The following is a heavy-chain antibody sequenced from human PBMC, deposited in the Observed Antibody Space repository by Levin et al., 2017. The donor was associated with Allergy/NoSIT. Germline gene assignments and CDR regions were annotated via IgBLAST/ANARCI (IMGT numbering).Heavy chain of an antibody. CDR3: ARDQKSYCSGGSCYPDAFDS. J-gene: IGHJ3*02. Sequence: KISCKASGGTFSSYAISWVRQAPGQGLEWMGGIIPIFGTANYAQKFQGRVTITADKSTSTAYMELSSLRSEDTAVYYCARDQKSYCSGGSCYPDAFDSWGQGTMVTVSS. CDR2: IIPIFGTA. D-gene: IGHD2-15*01. V-gene: IGHV1-69*06. CDR1: GGTFSSYA.